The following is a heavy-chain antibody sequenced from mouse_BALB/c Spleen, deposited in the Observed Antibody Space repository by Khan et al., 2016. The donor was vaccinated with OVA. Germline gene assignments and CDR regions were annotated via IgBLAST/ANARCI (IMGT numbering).Heavy chain of an antibody. CDR1: GYTFTDHY. J-gene: IGHJ2*01. V-gene: IGHV1-26*01. D-gene: IGHD6-1*01. CDR3: AKGLWDF. CDR2: INPDNGDT. Sequence: VQLQQSGPELVKPGASVKMSCKAPGYTFTDHYMKWVRQSHGKILEWIADINPDNGDTFYNEKFKDKATLTVDKSSSTAYMQLNSLTSEYSAVYFCAKGLWDFWGQGTTLTVSS.